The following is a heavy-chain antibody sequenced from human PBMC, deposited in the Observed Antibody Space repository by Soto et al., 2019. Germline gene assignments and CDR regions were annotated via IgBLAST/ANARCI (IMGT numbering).Heavy chain of an antibody. V-gene: IGHV1-58*01. CDR1: GFTFTSSA. CDR2: IVVGSGNT. CDR3: AAEGKAYCGGDCYYSFDY. Sequence: SVKVSCKASGFTFTSSAVQWVRQARGQRLEWIGWIVVGSGNTNYAQKLQERVTITRDMSTSTAYMELSSLRSEDTAVYYCAAEGKAYCGGDCYYSFDYWGQGTLVTVSS. J-gene: IGHJ4*02. D-gene: IGHD2-21*02.